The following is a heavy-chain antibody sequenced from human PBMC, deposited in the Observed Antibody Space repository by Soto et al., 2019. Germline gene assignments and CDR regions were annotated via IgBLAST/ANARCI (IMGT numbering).Heavy chain of an antibody. D-gene: IGHD2-15*01. V-gene: IGHV3-30-3*01. CDR3: ARDPDCSGGSCSVDY. CDR1: GFTFSSYA. J-gene: IGHJ4*02. CDR2: ISYDGSNK. Sequence: QVQLVESGGGVVQPGRSLRLSCAASGFTFSSYAMHWVRQAPGKGLEWVAVISYDGSNKYYADSVKGRFTISRDNSKNTLYLQMNSLSAEDTAVYYCARDPDCSGGSCSVDYWGQGTLVTVSS.